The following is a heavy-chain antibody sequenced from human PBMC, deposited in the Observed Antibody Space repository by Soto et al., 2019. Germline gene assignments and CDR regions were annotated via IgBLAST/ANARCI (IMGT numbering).Heavy chain of an antibody. V-gene: IGHV3-7*01. D-gene: IGHD2-2*01. CDR1: GFTFSSYW. CDR3: ARSGGDIVVVPAARPTYYYYYYMDV. J-gene: IGHJ6*03. Sequence: GGSLRLSCAASGFTFSSYWMSWVRQAPGKGLERVANIKQDGSEKYFVYSVKGRFTISRDNAKNSLYLQMNSLRAEDTAVYYCARSGGDIVVVPAARPTYYYYYYMDVWGKGTTVTVSS. CDR2: IKQDGSEK.